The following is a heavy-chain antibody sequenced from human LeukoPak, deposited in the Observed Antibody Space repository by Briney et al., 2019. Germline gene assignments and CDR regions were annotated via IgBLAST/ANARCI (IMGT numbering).Heavy chain of an antibody. V-gene: IGHV1-69*05. CDR1: GGTFSSYA. Sequence: ASVKVSCEASGGTFSSYAISWVRQAPGQGLEWMGGIIPIFGTANYAQKFQGRVTITTDESTSTVYMELSSLRSEDTAVYYCAIVWCMPHYYYYYMDVWGKGTTVTVSS. CDR2: IIPIFGTA. J-gene: IGHJ6*03. D-gene: IGHD2-8*02. CDR3: AIVWCMPHYYYYYMDV.